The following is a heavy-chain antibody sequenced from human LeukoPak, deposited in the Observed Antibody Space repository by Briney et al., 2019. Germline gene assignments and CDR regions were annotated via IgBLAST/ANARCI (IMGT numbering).Heavy chain of an antibody. J-gene: IGHJ4*02. V-gene: IGHV3-48*03. CDR1: GFTFSSYE. D-gene: IGHD6-19*01. CDR3: ARATGWDPYFDY. Sequence: GGSLRRSCAASGFTFSSYEMNWVRQAPGKGLEWVSYISSSGSTIYYADSVKGRFTISRDNAKNSLYLQMNSLRAEDTAVYYCARATGWDPYFDYWGQGTLVTVSS. CDR2: ISSSGSTI.